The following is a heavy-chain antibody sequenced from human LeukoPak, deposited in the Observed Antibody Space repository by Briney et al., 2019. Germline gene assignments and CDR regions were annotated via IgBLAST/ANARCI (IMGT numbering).Heavy chain of an antibody. V-gene: IGHV3-9*01. CDR1: GFTFDDYA. CDR2: ISWNSGSI. CDR3: AKLGRNYYDSSGYYYAFDI. Sequence: GRPLRLSCAASGFTFDDYAMHWVRQAPGKGLEWVSGISWNSGSIGYADSVKGRFTISRDNAKNSLYLQMNSLRAEDTALYYCAKLGRNYYDSSGYYYAFDIWGQGTMVTVSS. D-gene: IGHD3-22*01. J-gene: IGHJ3*02.